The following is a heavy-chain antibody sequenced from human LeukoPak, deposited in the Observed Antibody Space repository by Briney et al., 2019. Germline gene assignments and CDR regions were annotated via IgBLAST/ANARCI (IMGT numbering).Heavy chain of an antibody. CDR1: SGSITSYY. V-gene: IGHV4-59*01. J-gene: IGHJ4*02. CDR2: IYYTGTA. Sequence: SETLPLTCTVSSGSITSYYWKWIRQSPGKGLEYIGHIYYTGTADYNPSLKSRVTMSVDTSKNQFSLRLMSVTASDTAVYFCAGAPNQHYFDYWGQGTLVAVSS. CDR3: AGAPNQHYFDY.